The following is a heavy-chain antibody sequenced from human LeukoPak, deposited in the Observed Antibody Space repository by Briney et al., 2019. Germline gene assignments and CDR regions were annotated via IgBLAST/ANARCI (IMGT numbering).Heavy chain of an antibody. Sequence: ASVKVSCKASGGTFSSYAISWVRQAPGQGLEWMGRIIPIFDIANYAQKFQGRVTITADKSTSTAYMELSSLRSEDTAVYYCAGETTAAMVTGSDSGCWGQGTLVTVSS. V-gene: IGHV1-69*04. CDR1: GGTFSSYA. CDR2: IIPIFDIA. CDR3: AGETTAAMVTGSDSGC. J-gene: IGHJ4*02. D-gene: IGHD5-18*01.